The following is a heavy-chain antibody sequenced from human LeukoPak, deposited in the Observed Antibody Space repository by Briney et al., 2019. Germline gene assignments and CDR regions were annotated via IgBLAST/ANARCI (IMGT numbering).Heavy chain of an antibody. D-gene: IGHD3-22*01. V-gene: IGHV1-69*13. CDR3: ATGKDRSGYYYSLDY. CDR1: GGTFSTFP. Sequence: SVKVSCKASGGTFSTFPISWVRQAPGQGLEWVGGIIPIFGPNYAQKFQGRATISADLATATAYMELSSLTSEDTSVYYCATGKDRSGYYYSLDYWGQGTLVAVSS. CDR2: IIPIFGP. J-gene: IGHJ4*02.